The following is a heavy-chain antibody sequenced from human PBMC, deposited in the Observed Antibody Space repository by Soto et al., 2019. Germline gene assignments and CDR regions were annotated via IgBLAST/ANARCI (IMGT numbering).Heavy chain of an antibody. Sequence: QVQLQESGPGLVKPSETLSLTCTVSGGSISSYYWSWIRQPPGKGLEWIGYIYYSGSTNYNPSLKSRVTISVDTSTNQFSLKLSSVTAADTAVYYCARVKRARYCSSTSCSYYYYYGMDVWGQGTTVTVSS. CDR2: IYYSGST. CDR3: ARVKRARYCSSTSCSYYYYYGMDV. D-gene: IGHD2-2*01. J-gene: IGHJ6*02. CDR1: GGSISSYY. V-gene: IGHV4-59*01.